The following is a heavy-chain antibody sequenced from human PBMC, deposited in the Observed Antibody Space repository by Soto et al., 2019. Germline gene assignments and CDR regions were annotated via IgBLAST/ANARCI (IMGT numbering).Heavy chain of an antibody. CDR2: INPGNGDA. CDR3: ARKDYYDSGMYYFDY. D-gene: IGHD3-22*01. Sequence: ASVKVSCKASGYTFNKYPIHWVRQAPGQGLEWMGWINPGNGDAGYSQKFQDRVTITRDTSASTAYMELSSLRSEDTAVYYCARKDYYDSGMYYFDYWGQGTLVTVSS. V-gene: IGHV1-3*01. CDR1: GYTFNKYP. J-gene: IGHJ4*02.